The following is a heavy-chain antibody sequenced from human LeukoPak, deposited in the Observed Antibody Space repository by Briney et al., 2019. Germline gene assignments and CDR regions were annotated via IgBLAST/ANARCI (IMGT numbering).Heavy chain of an antibody. CDR3: ARGRYNWNAIDY. D-gene: IGHD1-20*01. J-gene: IGHJ4*02. CDR2: ISTSGSTL. Sequence: GGCMRLSCAASVFGFSDYDISWIRHAPWKGREWVSSISTSGSTLYYADSVKGRITISRDNAKNSLYLQMNSLRAEDTAVYYCARGRYNWNAIDYWGQGTLVTVSS. CDR1: VFGFSDYD. V-gene: IGHV3-11*01.